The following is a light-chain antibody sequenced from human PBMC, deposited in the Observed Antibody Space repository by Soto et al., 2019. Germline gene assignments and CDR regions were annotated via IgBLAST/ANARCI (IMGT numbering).Light chain of an antibody. V-gene: IGKV3-20*01. CDR3: QQYGSSPPLT. J-gene: IGKJ4*01. CDR1: QSVSSSY. CDR2: GAS. Sequence: EIVLTQSPGTLSLSPGERATLSCRASQSVSSSYLAWHQQKPGQAPRLLIYGASSRATGIPDRFSGSGSGTDFTLTISRLEPEDFAVYYCQQYGSSPPLTFGGGTKVDIK.